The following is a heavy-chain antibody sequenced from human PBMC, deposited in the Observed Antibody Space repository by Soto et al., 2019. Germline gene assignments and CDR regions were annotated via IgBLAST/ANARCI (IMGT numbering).Heavy chain of an antibody. CDR1: CGSVSSGSYI. V-gene: IGHV4-39*01. J-gene: IGHJ4*02. CDR3: ATYGGDTGRFDF. D-gene: IGHD4-17*01. CDR2: SGTT. Sequence: PSETLSLTCSVSCGSVSSGSYIWGWIRQPPGKGLEWIGSGTTYYNPSLRSRVTISLDSSKNQFSLKVTSVTAADTAVYYCATYGGDTGRFDFWGQGTLVTVSS.